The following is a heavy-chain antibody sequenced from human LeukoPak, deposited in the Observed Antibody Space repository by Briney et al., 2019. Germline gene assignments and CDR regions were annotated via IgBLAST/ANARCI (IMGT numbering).Heavy chain of an antibody. CDR1: GGTFSSYA. V-gene: IGHV1-69*04. Sequence: SVKVSCKASGGTFSSYAISWVRQAPGQGLEWMGRIIPILGIANYAQKFQGRVTITADKSTSTAYMELSSLRSEDTAVYYCARTDHSSSWYEAAGYWGQGTLVTVSS. CDR3: ARTDHSSSWYEAAGY. CDR2: IIPILGIA. D-gene: IGHD6-13*01. J-gene: IGHJ4*02.